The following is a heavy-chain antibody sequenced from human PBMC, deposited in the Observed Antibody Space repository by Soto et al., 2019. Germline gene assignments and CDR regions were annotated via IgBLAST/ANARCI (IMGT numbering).Heavy chain of an antibody. J-gene: IGHJ6*02. D-gene: IGHD3-9*01. CDR2: IIPIFGTA. CDR3: ARDREDYDILTGETNYYYGMDV. V-gene: IGHV1-69*13. CDR1: GGTFSSYA. Sequence: SVKVSCKASGGTFSSYAISWVRQAPGQGLGWMGGIIPIFGTANYAQKFQGRVTITADESTSTAYMELSSLRSEDPAVYYCARDREDYDILTGETNYYYGMDVWGQGTTVTVSS.